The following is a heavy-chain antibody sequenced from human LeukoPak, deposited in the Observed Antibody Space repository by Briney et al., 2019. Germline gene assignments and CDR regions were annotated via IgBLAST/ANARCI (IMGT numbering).Heavy chain of an antibody. J-gene: IGHJ6*02. CDR2: VNRDGSET. CDR3: ARNNGMDV. CDR1: GFTFRSYW. Sequence: PGGSLRLSCAASGFTFRSYWMRWVRQAPGRGPEWVANVNRDGSETYYLDSVKGRFTISKDNAKNSLYLQMNSLRAEDTALYHCARNNGMDVWGQGTTVIVSS. V-gene: IGHV3-7*03.